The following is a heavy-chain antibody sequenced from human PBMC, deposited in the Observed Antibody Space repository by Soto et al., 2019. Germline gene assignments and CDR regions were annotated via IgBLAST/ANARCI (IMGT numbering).Heavy chain of an antibody. Sequence: QVQLVQSGAEVKKPGSSVKVSCKASGGTFSSYTISWVRQAPGQGLEWMGRIIPTLGIANYAQKFQGRVTITADKSTSTAYMELSSLRSEDTAVYYCARAYCSGGSCHGRGGYYGMDVWVQGTTVTVSS. CDR3: ARAYCSGGSCHGRGGYYGMDV. CDR1: GGTFSSYT. J-gene: IGHJ6*02. CDR2: IIPTLGIA. D-gene: IGHD2-15*01. V-gene: IGHV1-69*02.